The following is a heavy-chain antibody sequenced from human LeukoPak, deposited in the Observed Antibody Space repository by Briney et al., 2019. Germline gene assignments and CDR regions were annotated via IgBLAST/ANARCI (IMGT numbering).Heavy chain of an antibody. CDR1: GYAFTSYG. V-gene: IGHV1-18*04. CDR3: AREGTTPYYFDY. Sequence: ASVKVSCKASGYAFTSYGISWVRQAPGQGLEWMGWISAYNGNTNYAPKLQGRVTMTTDTSTSTAYMELRSLRSDDTAVYYCAREGTTPYYFDYWGQGTLVTVSS. J-gene: IGHJ4*02. CDR2: ISAYNGNT. D-gene: IGHD2-2*01.